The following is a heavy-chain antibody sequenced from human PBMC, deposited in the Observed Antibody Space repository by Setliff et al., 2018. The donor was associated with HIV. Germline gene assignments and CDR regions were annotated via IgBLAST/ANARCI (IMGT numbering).Heavy chain of an antibody. Sequence: SETLSLTCTVSGGSISGYYWSWIRQPPGTGLEYIGSIFFTGNTIYNPSLKSRVTLSVDMSKNQVFLRLSSVTAADTAVYYCVRGYCSSATCYEDYYYMDVWGKGSTVTVAS. CDR1: GGSISGYY. CDR2: IFFTGNT. D-gene: IGHD2-2*01. J-gene: IGHJ6*03. CDR3: VRGYCSSATCYEDYYYMDV. V-gene: IGHV4-59*01.